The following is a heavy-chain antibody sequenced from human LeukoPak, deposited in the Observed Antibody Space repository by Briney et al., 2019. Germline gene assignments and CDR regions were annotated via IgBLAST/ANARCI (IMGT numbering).Heavy chain of an antibody. CDR2: TYYSGST. D-gene: IGHD2-2*01. CDR3: ARGYCSSTSCYYFDY. J-gene: IGHJ4*02. CDR1: GGSISSGGYY. Sequence: PSETLSLTCTVSGGSISSGGYYWSWIRQHPGKGLEWIGYTYYSGSTYYNPSLKSRVTISVDTSKNQFSLKLSSVTAADTAVYYCARGYCSSTSCYYFDYWGQGTLVTVSS. V-gene: IGHV4-31*03.